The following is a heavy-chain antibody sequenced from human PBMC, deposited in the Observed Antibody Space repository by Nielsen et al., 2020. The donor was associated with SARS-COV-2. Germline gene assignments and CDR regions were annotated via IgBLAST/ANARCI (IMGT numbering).Heavy chain of an antibody. CDR3: ARDRNAFDI. CDR1: GFTFDDYA. V-gene: IGHV3-9*01. CDR2: ISWNSGSI. J-gene: IGHJ3*02. Sequence: GGSLRLSCAASGFTFDDYAMHWVRQAPGKGLEWVSGISWNSGSIGYADSVKGRFTISRDNAKNSLYLQMNSLRAEDTAVYYCARDRNAFDIWGQGTMVIVSS.